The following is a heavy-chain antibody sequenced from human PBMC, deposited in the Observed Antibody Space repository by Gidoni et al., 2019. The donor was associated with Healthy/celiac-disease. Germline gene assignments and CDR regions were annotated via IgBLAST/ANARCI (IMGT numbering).Heavy chain of an antibody. CDR1: GGSFSGYY. CDR3: ARVESAVGAFDI. Sequence: QVQLQQWGAGLLQPPETLSLTCAVYGGSFSGYYWSWIRQPPGKGLEWIGEINHSGSTNYNPSLKSRVTISVDTSKNQFSLKLSSVTAADTAVYYCARVESAVGAFDIWGQGTMVTVSS. D-gene: IGHD5-18*01. V-gene: IGHV4-34*01. J-gene: IGHJ3*02. CDR2: INHSGST.